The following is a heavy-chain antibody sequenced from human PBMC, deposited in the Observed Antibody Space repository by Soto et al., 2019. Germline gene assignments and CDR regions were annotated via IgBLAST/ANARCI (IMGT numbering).Heavy chain of an antibody. CDR1: GYSFTSYW. CDR3: ARQETYYYDSSGYSPNAFDI. D-gene: IGHD3-22*01. J-gene: IGHJ3*02. V-gene: IGHV5-51*01. CDR2: IHPGDSDT. Sequence: GESLKISCKGSGYSFTSYWIGWVRQMPGKGLEWMGIIHPGDSDTRYSPSFQGQVTISADKSISTAYLQWSSLKASDTAMYYCARQETYYYDSSGYSPNAFDIWGQGTMVTVSS.